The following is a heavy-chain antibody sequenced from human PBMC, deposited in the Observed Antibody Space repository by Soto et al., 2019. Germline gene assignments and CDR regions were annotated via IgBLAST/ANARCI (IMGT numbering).Heavy chain of an antibody. Sequence: GGSLRLSCAASGFTFSSYSMNWVRQAPGKGLEWVSVISGSGDSTYYADSVKGRFTISRDNSKNTLYLQMNSLRAEDTAVYYCASRSSGWFFDYWGQGTLVTVSS. CDR2: ISGSGDST. V-gene: IGHV3-23*01. D-gene: IGHD6-19*01. CDR1: GFTFSSYS. J-gene: IGHJ4*02. CDR3: ASRSSGWFFDY.